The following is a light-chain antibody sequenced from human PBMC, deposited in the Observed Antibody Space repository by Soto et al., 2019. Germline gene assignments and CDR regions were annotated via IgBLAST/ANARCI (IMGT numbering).Light chain of an antibody. J-gene: IGLJ2*01. CDR2: LNG. V-gene: IGLV1-40*01. CDR3: QSYDSSLSGVV. Sequence: QSVLSQPPSVSGAPGQRVTISCTGSGSNIGAIYGVHWYQQVPGTAPRLLFYLNGDRPSGVPDRFSASKSGTSASLVISGLQAEDEADYYCQSYDSSLSGVVFGGGTQLTAL. CDR1: GSNIGAIYG.